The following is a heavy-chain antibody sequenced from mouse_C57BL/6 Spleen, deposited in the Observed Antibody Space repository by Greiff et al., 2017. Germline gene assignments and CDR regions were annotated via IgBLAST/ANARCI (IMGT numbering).Heavy chain of an antibody. J-gene: IGHJ3*01. CDR1: GFSLTSYG. D-gene: IGHD2-3*01. CDR3: AKNEGYIYDGYYGVWFAY. CDR2: IWRGGST. V-gene: IGHV2-5*01. Sequence: QVQLQQSGPGLVQPSPSLSITCTVSGFSLTSYGVHWVRQSPGKGLEWLGVIWRGGSTDYNAAFMSRLSITKDNSKSQVFFKMNSLQADDTAIYYCAKNEGYIYDGYYGVWFAYWGQGTLVTVAA.